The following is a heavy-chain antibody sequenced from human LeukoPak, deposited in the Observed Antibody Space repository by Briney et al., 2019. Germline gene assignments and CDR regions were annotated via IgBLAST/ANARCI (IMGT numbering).Heavy chain of an antibody. CDR1: GFIFTGYY. CDR2: INANSGGT. D-gene: IGHD6-19*01. Sequence: ASVRVSCKASGFIFTGYYMHWVRQAPGQGLEWMGCINANSGGTNYAQKFQGRVTMTRDTSISTAYMELSRLRSDDTAVYYCARADIAVAANVDYWGQGTLVTVSS. CDR3: ARADIAVAANVDY. V-gene: IGHV1-2*02. J-gene: IGHJ4*02.